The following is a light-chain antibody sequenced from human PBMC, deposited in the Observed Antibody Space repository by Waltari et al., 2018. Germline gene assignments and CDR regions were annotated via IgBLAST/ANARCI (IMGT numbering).Light chain of an antibody. CDR1: QSVSSN. CDR2: GAS. Sequence: EIVMTQSPATLSVSPGERATLSCRASQSVSSNLAWYQQKPGQAPRLLIYGASTRATGIPARFSGSGSGTEFPLTISSLQSGDFAVYYCQHYNNWPPLTFGGGTKVEIK. CDR3: QHYNNWPPLT. J-gene: IGKJ4*01. V-gene: IGKV3-15*01.